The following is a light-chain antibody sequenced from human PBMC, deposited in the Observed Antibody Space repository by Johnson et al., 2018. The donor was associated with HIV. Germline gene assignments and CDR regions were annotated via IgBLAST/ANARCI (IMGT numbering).Light chain of an antibody. J-gene: IGLJ1*01. Sequence: QSVLTQPPSVSAAPGQKVTISCSGSSSNIGNNYVSWYQQLPGTAPKLLIYDNNKRPSGIPDRFSGPKSGTSATLGITGLQTGDEADYYCGTLDSSLSAGVFGTGTKCTV. CDR1: SSNIGNNY. V-gene: IGLV1-51*01. CDR2: DNN. CDR3: GTLDSSLSAGV.